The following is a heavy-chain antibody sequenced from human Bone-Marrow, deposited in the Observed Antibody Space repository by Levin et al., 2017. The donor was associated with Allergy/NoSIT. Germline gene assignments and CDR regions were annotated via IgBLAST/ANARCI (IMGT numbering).Heavy chain of an antibody. D-gene: IGHD1-1*01. J-gene: IGHJ4*02. CDR3: ARVQLERPMDY. V-gene: IGHV4-4*02. Sequence: GSLRLSCAVSGGSISSSNWWTWVRQPPGKGLEWIGEIYHSGSTNYNPSLKSRVTISVDKSKSQFSLKLSSVTAADTAVYYCARVQLERPMDYWGQGTLVTVSS. CDR2: IYHSGST. CDR1: GGSISSSNW.